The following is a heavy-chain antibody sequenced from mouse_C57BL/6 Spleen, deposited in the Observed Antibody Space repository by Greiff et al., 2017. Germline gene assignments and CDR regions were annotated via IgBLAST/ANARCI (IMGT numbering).Heavy chain of an antibody. J-gene: IGHJ2*01. V-gene: IGHV1-50*01. CDR1: GYTFTSYW. D-gene: IGHD2-2*01. CDR2: IDPSDSYT. Sequence: QVQLQQPGAELVKPGASVKLSCKASGYTFTSYWMQWVKQRPGQGLEWIGEIDPSDSYTNYNQKFKGKATLTVDTSSSTAYMQLSSLTSEDSAVYYCARRGYDDYWGKGTTLTVSS. CDR3: ARRGYDDY.